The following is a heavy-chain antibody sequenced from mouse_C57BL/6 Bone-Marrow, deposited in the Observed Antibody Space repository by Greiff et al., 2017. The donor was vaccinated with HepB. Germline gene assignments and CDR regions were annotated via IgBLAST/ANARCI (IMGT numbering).Heavy chain of an antibody. D-gene: IGHD1-1*01. J-gene: IGHJ2*01. Sequence: VKLEESGGGLVKPGGSLKLSCAASGFTFSDYGMHWVRQAPEKGLEWVAYISSGSSTIYYADTVKGRFTISRDNAKNTLFLQMTSLRSEDTAMYYCARLVGSRYWGQGTTLTVSS. V-gene: IGHV5-17*01. CDR2: ISSGSSTI. CDR3: ARLVGSRY. CDR1: GFTFSDYG.